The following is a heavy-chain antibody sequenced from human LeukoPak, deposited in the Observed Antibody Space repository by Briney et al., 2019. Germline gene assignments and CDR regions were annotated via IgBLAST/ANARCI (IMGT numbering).Heavy chain of an antibody. CDR2: FDPEDGET. CDR3: ARGTNYELFDY. Sequence: ASVKVSCKVSGYTLTELSMHWVRQAPGKGLEWMGGFDPEDGETIYAQKFQGRVTMTTDTSTSTAYMELRSLRSDDTAVYYCARGTNYELFDYWGQGTLVTVSS. V-gene: IGHV1-24*01. D-gene: IGHD3-22*01. J-gene: IGHJ4*02. CDR1: GYTLTELS.